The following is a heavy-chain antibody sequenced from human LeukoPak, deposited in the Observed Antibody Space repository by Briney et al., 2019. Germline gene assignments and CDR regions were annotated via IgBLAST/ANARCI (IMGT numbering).Heavy chain of an antibody. V-gene: IGHV4-4*02. CDR1: GDSIIRSNP. CDR3: ARDRGYSAFDI. Sequence: PSGTPSLTSAVSGDSIIRSNPWSWSAKLPGKGLEWIGQTYHSGSTNYNPTLKSRVTISVDKSKNQFSLKLSSVTAADTAVYYCARDRGYSAFDIWGQGTMVTVSS. J-gene: IGHJ3*02. CDR2: TYHSGST. D-gene: IGHD6-13*01.